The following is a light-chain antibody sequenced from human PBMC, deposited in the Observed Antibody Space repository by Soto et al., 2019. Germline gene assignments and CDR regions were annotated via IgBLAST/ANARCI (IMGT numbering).Light chain of an antibody. Sequence: DIPMTQSPSTLSASVGDRVTITCRASQSISSWLAWYQQKPGKAPKLLIYGASSLESGVPSRFSGSGSGTEFTLTISSLQPDDFATYYCQQYNSYLYTFGQGTKLEIK. J-gene: IGKJ2*01. V-gene: IGKV1-5*03. CDR2: GAS. CDR3: QQYNSYLYT. CDR1: QSISSW.